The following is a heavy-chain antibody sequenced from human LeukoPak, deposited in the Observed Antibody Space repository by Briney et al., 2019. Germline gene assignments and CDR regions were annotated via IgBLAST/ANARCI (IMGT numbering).Heavy chain of an antibody. CDR1: GFPFSRYS. D-gene: IGHD3-9*01. CDR3: ARDYYDILTGPYYYYGMDV. J-gene: IGHJ6*02. V-gene: IGHV3-21*01. CDR2: ITSSSSYI. Sequence: GGPLRLSCAASGFPFSRYSMKWVPQAPGKGVEGVSSITSSSSYIYYADSVKGRFNIPRDNAKNSLYLQMNSLRAEDTAVYYCARDYYDILTGPYYYYGMDVWGQGTTVTVSS.